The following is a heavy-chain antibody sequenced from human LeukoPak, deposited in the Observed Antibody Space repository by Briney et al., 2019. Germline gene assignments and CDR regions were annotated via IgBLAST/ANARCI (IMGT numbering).Heavy chain of an antibody. V-gene: IGHV4-34*01. CDR1: GGSFSGYY. Sequence: SETLSLTCAVYGGSFSGYYWSWLRQPPGKGLEWIGEINHSGSTNYNPSLKSRVTISVDTSKNQFSLKLSSVTAADTAVYYCASRIVSGWYNYWGQGTLVTVSS. CDR3: ASRIVSGWYNY. D-gene: IGHD6-19*01. CDR2: INHSGST. J-gene: IGHJ4*02.